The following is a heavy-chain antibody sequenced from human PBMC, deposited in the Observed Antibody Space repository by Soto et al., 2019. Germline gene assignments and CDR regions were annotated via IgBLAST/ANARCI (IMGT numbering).Heavy chain of an antibody. CDR1: GGTFSSYA. CDR2: IIPIFGTA. V-gene: IGHV1-69*06. Sequence: ASVKVSCKASGGTFSSYAISWVRQAPGQGLEWMGGIIPIFGTANYAQKFQGRVTITADKSTSTAYMELSSLRSEDTAVYYCVWGHFYPKPRAIEWAPKRGYYFDYWGQGTLVTVSS. CDR3: VWGHFYPKPRAIEWAPKRGYYFDY. D-gene: IGHD3-3*02. J-gene: IGHJ4*02.